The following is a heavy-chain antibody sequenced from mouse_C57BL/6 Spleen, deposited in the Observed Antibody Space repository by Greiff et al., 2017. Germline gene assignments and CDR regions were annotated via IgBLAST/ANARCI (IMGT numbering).Heavy chain of an antibody. D-gene: IGHD2-5*01. Sequence: LVESGAELVKPGASVKMSCKASGYTFTTYPIEWMKQNHGKSLEWIGNFHPYNDDTKYNEKFKGKATLTVEKSSSTVYLELSRLTSDDSAVYYCARGGMSNYDAMDYWGQGTSVTVSS. J-gene: IGHJ4*01. V-gene: IGHV1-47*01. CDR2: FHPYNDDT. CDR1: GYTFTTYP. CDR3: ARGGMSNYDAMDY.